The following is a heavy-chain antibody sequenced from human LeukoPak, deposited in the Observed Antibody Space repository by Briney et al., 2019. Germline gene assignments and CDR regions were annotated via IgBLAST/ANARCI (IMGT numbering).Heavy chain of an antibody. D-gene: IGHD2-2*01. CDR3: ASRVVPAASEKYYFDY. CDR1: GGSFSGYY. Sequence: SETLSLTCAAYGGSFSGYYWSWIRQPPGKGLEWIGEINHSGSTNYNPSLKSRVTISVDTFKNQFSLKLSSVTAADTAVYYCASRVVPAASEKYYFDYWGQGTLVTVSS. J-gene: IGHJ4*02. CDR2: INHSGST. V-gene: IGHV4-34*01.